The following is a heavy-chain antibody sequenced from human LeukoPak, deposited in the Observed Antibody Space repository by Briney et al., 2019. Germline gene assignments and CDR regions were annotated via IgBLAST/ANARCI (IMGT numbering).Heavy chain of an antibody. D-gene: IGHD5-12*01. CDR3: ARDLRRGYSGYDFVGADY. V-gene: IGHV3-11*04. CDR2: ISSSGSTI. J-gene: IGHJ4*02. CDR1: GFTFSDYY. Sequence: GGSLRLSCEASGFTFSDYYMSWIRQAPGKGLEWVSYISSSGSTIYYADSVKGRFTISRDNSKNTLYLQMNSLRAEDTAVYYCARDLRRGYSGYDFVGADYWGQGTLVTVSS.